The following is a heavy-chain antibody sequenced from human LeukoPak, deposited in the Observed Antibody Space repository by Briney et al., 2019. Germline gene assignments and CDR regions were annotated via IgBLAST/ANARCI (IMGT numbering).Heavy chain of an antibody. Sequence: GGSLRLSCTGSGFTFSGYWMHWVRQVPGKGLVWVSRINSDGSDMSYADSVKGRFTISRDNAKNTVYLQMNSLRVGDTALYYCARDSRWYNGRYYDEGIDYWGQGTLVTVSS. CDR3: ARDSRWYNGRYYDEGIDY. CDR1: GFTFSGYW. D-gene: IGHD1-26*01. J-gene: IGHJ4*02. V-gene: IGHV3-74*01. CDR2: INSDGSDM.